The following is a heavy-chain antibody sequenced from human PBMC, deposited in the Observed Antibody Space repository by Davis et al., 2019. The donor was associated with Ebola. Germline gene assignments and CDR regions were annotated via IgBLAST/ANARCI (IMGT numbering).Heavy chain of an antibody. J-gene: IGHJ6*04. CDR2: IYSGGNT. D-gene: IGHD3-16*01. V-gene: IGHV3-53*01. CDR1: EFSVTNNY. CDR3: AGDPGLANGMDV. Sequence: GESLKISCEGSEFSVTNNYMSWVRQAPGKGLEWVSVIYSGGNTYYADSVKGRFTHSRDSSKNTLYLQMDSLRAEDTAVYFCAGDPGLANGMDVWGKGTTVTVSS.